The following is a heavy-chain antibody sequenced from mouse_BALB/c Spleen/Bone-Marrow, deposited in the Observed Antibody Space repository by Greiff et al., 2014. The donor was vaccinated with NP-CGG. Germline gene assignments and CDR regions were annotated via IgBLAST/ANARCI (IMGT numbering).Heavy chain of an antibody. J-gene: IGHJ2*01. CDR3: ARRRDYDYFDY. Sequence: VQLKESGGDLVKPGGSLKLSCAASGFTFSNYGMSWVRQIPDKRLEWVATISSGGTYTFYLDSVKGRFTISRDNTKNTLTLQMTSLKSEDTAMYYCARRRDYDYFDYWGQGTTLTVSS. D-gene: IGHD2-4*01. CDR2: ISSGGTYT. CDR1: GFTFSNYG. V-gene: IGHV5-6*01.